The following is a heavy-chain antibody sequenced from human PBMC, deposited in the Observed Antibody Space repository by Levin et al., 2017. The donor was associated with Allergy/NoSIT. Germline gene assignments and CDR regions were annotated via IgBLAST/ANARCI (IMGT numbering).Heavy chain of an antibody. CDR1: GFTFSSYA. CDR3: ARAPYSSSPLGSYYYGMDV. CDR2: ISYDGSNK. J-gene: IGHJ6*02. D-gene: IGHD6-6*01. Sequence: GESLKISCAASGFTFSSYAMHWVRQAPGKGLEWVAVISYDGSNKYYADSVKGRFTISRDNSKNTLYLQMNSLRAEDTAVYYCARAPYSSSPLGSYYYGMDVWGQGTTVTVSS. V-gene: IGHV3-30*04.